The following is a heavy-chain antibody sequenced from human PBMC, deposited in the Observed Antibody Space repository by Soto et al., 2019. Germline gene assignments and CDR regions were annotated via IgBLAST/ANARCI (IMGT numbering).Heavy chain of an antibody. CDR1: GESISSGGYY. Sequence: QVQLQESGPGLVKPSQTQSLTCSVSGESISSGGYYWSWIRHHPGKGLEWIGYIYDSESAYYNPSLTSRVXXXMXSSKNHFAMRLSSVTAADTAVYYCARASSSSSAADYWGQGTLATVSS. V-gene: IGHV4-31*03. J-gene: IGHJ4*02. CDR2: IYDSESA. D-gene: IGHD6-6*01. CDR3: ARASSSSSAADY.